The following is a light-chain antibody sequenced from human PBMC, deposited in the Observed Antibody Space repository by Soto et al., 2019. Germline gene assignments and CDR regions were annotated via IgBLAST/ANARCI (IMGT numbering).Light chain of an antibody. CDR3: MQATHWPWT. CDR2: KVS. V-gene: IGKV2-30*01. CDR1: QSLVSSNGNTF. J-gene: IGKJ1*01. Sequence: DVVMPQSPLSLPVTLGQPASISCRSSQSLVSSNGNTFLIRFQQRPGQSPRRLIYKVSNRDSAVPDRFAGSGSGTDFTLESSRVEAEDVGVYYCMQATHWPWTFGQGTKVEIK.